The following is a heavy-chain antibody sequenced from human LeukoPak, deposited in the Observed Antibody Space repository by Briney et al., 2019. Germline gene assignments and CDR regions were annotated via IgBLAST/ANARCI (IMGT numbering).Heavy chain of an antibody. CDR3: AGIIAAAGSE. Sequence: SETLSLTCAVYGGSCSGYYWSWIRQPPGKGLEWIGEINHSGSTNYNPSLKSRVTISVDTSKNQFSLKLSSVTAADTAVYYCAGIIAAAGSEWGQGTLVTVSS. CDR2: INHSGST. V-gene: IGHV4-34*01. J-gene: IGHJ4*02. D-gene: IGHD6-13*01. CDR1: GGSCSGYY.